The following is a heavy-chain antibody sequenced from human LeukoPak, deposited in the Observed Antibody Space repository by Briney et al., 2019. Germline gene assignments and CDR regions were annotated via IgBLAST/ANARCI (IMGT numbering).Heavy chain of an antibody. CDR2: ISSSGGST. D-gene: IGHD5-24*01. J-gene: IGHJ5*02. CDR1: RFTFSSYG. CDR3: ARTRDGYDSDWFDP. Sequence: GGSLRLSCAASRFTFSSYGMSWVRQAPGKGLEWVSGISSSGGSTYYADSVKGRFTISRDNSRNTLYLQMNSLRAEDTAVYYCARTRDGYDSDWFDPWGQGTLVTVSS. V-gene: IGHV3-23*01.